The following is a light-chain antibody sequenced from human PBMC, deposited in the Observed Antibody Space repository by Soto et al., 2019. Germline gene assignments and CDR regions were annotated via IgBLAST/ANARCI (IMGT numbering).Light chain of an antibody. CDR3: SSYGGGDNYVV. V-gene: IGLV2-8*01. J-gene: IGLJ2*01. CDR1: SSDVGRYNY. CDR2: EVN. Sequence: QSALTQPPSASGSPGQSVTISCTGTSSDVGRYNYVSWYQQHPGKAPKLMIYEVNKRPSGVPDRFSGSKSGNTASLSVSGLQAEDEADYYCSSYGGGDNYVVIGGGTKLTVL.